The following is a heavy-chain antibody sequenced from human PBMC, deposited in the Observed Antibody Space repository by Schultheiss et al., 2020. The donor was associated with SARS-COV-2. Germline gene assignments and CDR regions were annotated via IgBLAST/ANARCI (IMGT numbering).Heavy chain of an antibody. CDR3: AKDQTYDY. CDR1: GFTFDDYA. V-gene: IGHV3-33*06. Sequence: GGSLRLSCAASGFTFDDYAMHWVRQAPGKGLEWVAVIWYDGSNKYYADSVKGRFTISRDNSKNTLYLQMNSLRAEDTAVYYCAKDQTYDYWGQGTLVTVSS. CDR2: IWYDGSNK. J-gene: IGHJ4*02.